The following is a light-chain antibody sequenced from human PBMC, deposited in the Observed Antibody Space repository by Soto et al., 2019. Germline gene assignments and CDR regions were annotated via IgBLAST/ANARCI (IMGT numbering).Light chain of an antibody. J-gene: IGKJ3*01. CDR2: GAS. CDR3: KQYGSSPLFT. V-gene: IGKV3-20*01. CDR1: QSVSSSY. Sequence: EIVLTQSPGTLSLSPGKRATLSCRASQSVSSSYLAWYQQKPGQAPRLLIYGASSRATGIPDRFSGSGFGTDFTLIISRLEPEDFAVYYFKQYGSSPLFTFGPGTKVDIK.